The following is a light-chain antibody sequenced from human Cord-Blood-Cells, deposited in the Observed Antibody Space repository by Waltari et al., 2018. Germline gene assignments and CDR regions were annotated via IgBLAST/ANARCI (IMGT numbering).Light chain of an antibody. Sequence: ALTQPASLSGSPGQSIPIPCPGTTSNVGVFNYVSGYQRPQGKAPNPMFYDISNRPSRVSNRFSGSTSGNTASLTISGLEAEDKANYYISAYTSSSTSLYVFGTGTKVTVL. CDR3: SAYTSSSTSLYV. CDR1: TSNVGVFNY. CDR2: DIS. V-gene: IGLV2-14*01. J-gene: IGLJ1*01.